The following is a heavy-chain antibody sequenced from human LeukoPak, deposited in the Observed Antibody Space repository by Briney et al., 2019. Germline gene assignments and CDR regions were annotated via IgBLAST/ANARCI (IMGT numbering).Heavy chain of an antibody. CDR1: GFTFSSYW. CDR3: AREGAGGFDI. CDR2: INIDGSTT. D-gene: IGHD2-15*01. V-gene: IGHV3-74*01. Sequence: HPGGSLRLSCAASGFTFSSYWMHWVRQAPGKGLVWVSHINIDGSTTSYADSVKGRFTISRDNAKNTLYLQMNSLRAEDTAVYYCAREGAGGFDIWGQGTMVTVSS. J-gene: IGHJ3*02.